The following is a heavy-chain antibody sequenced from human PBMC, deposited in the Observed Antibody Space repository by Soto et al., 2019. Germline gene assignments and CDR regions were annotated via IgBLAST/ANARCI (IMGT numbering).Heavy chain of an antibody. CDR3: ARAADSSGYYHY. CDR2: ISYDGSNK. Sequence: GGSLRLSCAASGFTFSSYAMHWVRQAPGKGLEWVAVISYDGSNKYYADSVKGRFTISRDNSKNTLYLQMNSLRAEDTAVYYCARAADSSGYYHYWGQGTLVTVYS. D-gene: IGHD3-22*01. J-gene: IGHJ4*02. CDR1: GFTFSSYA. V-gene: IGHV3-30-3*01.